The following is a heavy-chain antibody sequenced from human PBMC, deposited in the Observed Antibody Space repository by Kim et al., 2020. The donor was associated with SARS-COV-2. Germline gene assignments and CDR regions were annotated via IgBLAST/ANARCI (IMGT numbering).Heavy chain of an antibody. CDR2: IYYSGST. D-gene: IGHD3-16*01. Sequence: SETLSLTCTVSGGSISSSSYYWGWIRQPPGKGLEWIGSIYYSGSTYYNPSLKSRVTISVDTSKNQFSLKLSSVTAADTAVYYCARHVGAYMDVWGKGTTVTVSS. V-gene: IGHV4-39*01. CDR3: ARHVGAYMDV. J-gene: IGHJ6*03. CDR1: GGSISSSSYY.